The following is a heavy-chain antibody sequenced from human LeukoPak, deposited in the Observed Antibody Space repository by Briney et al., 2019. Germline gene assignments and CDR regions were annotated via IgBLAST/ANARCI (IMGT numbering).Heavy chain of an antibody. D-gene: IGHD5-18*01. CDR3: ARQGYSYGWIFDY. CDR2: IYYSGST. V-gene: IGHV4-39*01. Sequence: SETLSLTCTVSGGSISSSSYYWGWIRQPPGKGLEWIGSIYYSGSTYYNPSLKSRVTISVDTSKNQFSLKLSSVTAADTAVYYCARQGYSYGWIFDYWGQGTLVTVSS. J-gene: IGHJ4*02. CDR1: GGSISSSSYY.